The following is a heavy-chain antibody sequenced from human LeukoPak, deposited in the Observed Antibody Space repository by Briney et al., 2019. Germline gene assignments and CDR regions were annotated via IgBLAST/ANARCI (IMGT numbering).Heavy chain of an antibody. V-gene: IGHV4-59*08. D-gene: IGHD3-3*01. J-gene: IGHJ4*02. CDR3: ARSTPYYDFWSGYYTPFDY. CDR2: IYYSGST. CDR1: GGSISSYY. Sequence: SETLPLACTVSGGSISSYYWSWIRQPPGKGLEWIGYIYYSGSTNYNPSLKSRVTISVDTSKNQFSLKLSSVTAADTAVYYCARSTPYYDFWSGYYTPFDYWGQGTLVTVSS.